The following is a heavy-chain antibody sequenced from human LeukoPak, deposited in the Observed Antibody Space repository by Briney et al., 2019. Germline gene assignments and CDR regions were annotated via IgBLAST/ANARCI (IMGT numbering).Heavy chain of an antibody. CDR1: GFTFSPYW. CDR2: ISGEGSRT. CDR3: VRGNDYGGPHY. Sequence: GGSLKLSCAASGFTFSPYWMHWVRQVPGKGLVWVSRISGEGSRTTYADPVKGRFTISRDNAKNTLYLQMNSLRAEDAAVYYCVRGNDYGGPHYWGQGTLVTVSS. D-gene: IGHD4-23*01. J-gene: IGHJ4*02. V-gene: IGHV3-74*01.